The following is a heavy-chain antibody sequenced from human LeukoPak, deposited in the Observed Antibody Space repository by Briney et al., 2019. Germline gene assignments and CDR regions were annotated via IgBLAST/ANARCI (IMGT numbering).Heavy chain of an antibody. D-gene: IGHD3-10*01. CDR2: ISGSGGST. Sequence: PGGSLRLSCAASGFTFSSYAMSWVRQAPGKGLEWVSAISGSGGSTYYADSVKGRFTISRGNSKNTLYLQMNSLRAEDTAVYYCAKDPLWFGELLMVYWGQGTLVTVSS. J-gene: IGHJ4*02. CDR1: GFTFSSYA. V-gene: IGHV3-23*01. CDR3: AKDPLWFGELLMVY.